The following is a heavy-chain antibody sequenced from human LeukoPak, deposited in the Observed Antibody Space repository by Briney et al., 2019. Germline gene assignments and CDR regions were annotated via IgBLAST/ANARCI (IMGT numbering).Heavy chain of an antibody. V-gene: IGHV3-11*01. CDR3: ARDAYYYDSSGYRDAFDI. CDR2: ISSSGSTI. Sequence: GGSLRLSCAASGFTFSDYYMSWIRQAPGKGLEWASYISSSGSTIYYADSVKGRFTISRDNAKNSLYLQMNSLRAEDTAVYYCARDAYYYDSSGYRDAFDIWGQGTMVTVSS. J-gene: IGHJ3*02. CDR1: GFTFSDYY. D-gene: IGHD3-22*01.